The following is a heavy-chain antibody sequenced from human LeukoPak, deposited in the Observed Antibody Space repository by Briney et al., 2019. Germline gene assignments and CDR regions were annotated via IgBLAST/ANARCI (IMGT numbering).Heavy chain of an antibody. J-gene: IGHJ4*02. Sequence: ASVKVSCKASGYTFTSYGISWVRQAPGQGLEWMGWISAYNGNTNYAQKLQGRVTMTTDTSTSTAYMELRSLRSDDTAVYYCARDVPSIAAAAPFDYWGQGTLVTVSS. V-gene: IGHV1-18*01. D-gene: IGHD6-13*01. CDR1: GYTFTSYG. CDR3: ARDVPSIAAAAPFDY. CDR2: ISAYNGNT.